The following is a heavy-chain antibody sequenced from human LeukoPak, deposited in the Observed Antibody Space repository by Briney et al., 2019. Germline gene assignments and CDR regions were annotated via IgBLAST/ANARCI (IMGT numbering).Heavy chain of an antibody. CDR2: INAGNGNT. D-gene: IGHD6-19*01. CDR3: ARIGRATYSSGRGGAFDI. Sequence: ASVKVSCKASGYTFTSYAMHWVRQAPGQRLEWMGWINAGNGNTIYSQKFQGRVTITRDTSASTAYMELSSLRSEDTAVYYCARIGRATYSSGRGGAFDIWGQGTMVTVSS. V-gene: IGHV1-3*01. CDR1: GYTFTSYA. J-gene: IGHJ3*02.